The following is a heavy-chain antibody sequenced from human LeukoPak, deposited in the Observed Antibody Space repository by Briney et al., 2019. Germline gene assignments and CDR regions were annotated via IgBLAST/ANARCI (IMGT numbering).Heavy chain of an antibody. Sequence: GGSLGLFCAASGFTFDDYAMHWIRQAPGKGLEWVSGISWNSGSIGYADSVKGRFTISRDNAKNSLYLQMNSLRAENTALYYCAKEGYSSFAFDIWGQGTMVTVSS. V-gene: IGHV3-9*01. CDR1: GFTFDDYA. CDR2: ISWNSGSI. J-gene: IGHJ3*02. CDR3: AKEGYSSFAFDI. D-gene: IGHD6-19*01.